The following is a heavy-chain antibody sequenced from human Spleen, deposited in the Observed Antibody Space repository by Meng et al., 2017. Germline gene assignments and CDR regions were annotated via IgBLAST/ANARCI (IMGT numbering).Heavy chain of an antibody. V-gene: IGHV3-23*01. J-gene: IGHJ3*02. CDR2: FSISGDAT. D-gene: IGHD1-26*01. CDR1: GFSFSNYA. Sequence: GESLKISCAASGFSFSNYAMTRVRQAPGKGLEWVSSFSISGDATHFADSVKGRFTISRDNSKSTLSLQMNSLRAEDAAVYYCVKDSGNYYGGWENAFDIWGRGTMVTVSS. CDR3: VKDSGNYYGGWENAFDI.